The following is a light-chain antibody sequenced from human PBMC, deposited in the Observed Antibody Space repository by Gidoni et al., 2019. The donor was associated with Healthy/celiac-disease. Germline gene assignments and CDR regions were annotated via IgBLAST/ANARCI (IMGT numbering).Light chain of an antibody. CDR2: DDS. CDR1: NSGSKS. Sequence: SYVLTQPPSVSVAPGQTARITCRGNNSGSKSVHWYQQKPGQAPVLVGYDDSARPSGIPERFSGSNSGNTATLTISRVEAGDEADYYCQVWDSSSDLVFGGGTKLTVL. V-gene: IGLV3-21*02. J-gene: IGLJ2*01. CDR3: QVWDSSSDLV.